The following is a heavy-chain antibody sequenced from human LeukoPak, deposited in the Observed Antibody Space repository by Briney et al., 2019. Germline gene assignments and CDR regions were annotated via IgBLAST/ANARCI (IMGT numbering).Heavy chain of an antibody. J-gene: IGHJ1*01. CDR2: ISSSGGIT. D-gene: IGHD3-16*01. V-gene: IGHV3-23*01. CDR1: GFTFSSHG. Sequence: GGSLRLSCAASGFTFSSHGMNWVRQAPGKGLEWVSGISSSGGITYYTDSVKGRFTISRDNSKNTQSLQMNSLRAEDTGVYYCAKDDDWGRYKHWGQGTLVTVSS. CDR3: AKDDDWGRYKH.